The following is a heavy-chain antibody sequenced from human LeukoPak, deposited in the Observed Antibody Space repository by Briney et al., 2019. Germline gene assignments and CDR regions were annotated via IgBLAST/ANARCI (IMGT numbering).Heavy chain of an antibody. V-gene: IGHV3-11*01. D-gene: IGHD3-9*01. CDR2: ISSSGSTI. J-gene: IGHJ4*02. Sequence: GGSLRLSCAASGFTFSDYYMSWIRQAPGKGLEWVSYISSSGSTIYYADSVKGRFTISRDNAKNSLYLQMNSLRAEDTAVYYCARDRSPVYDILTGYYRAYFDYWGQGTLVTVSS. CDR1: GFTFSDYY. CDR3: ARDRSPVYDILTGYYRAYFDY.